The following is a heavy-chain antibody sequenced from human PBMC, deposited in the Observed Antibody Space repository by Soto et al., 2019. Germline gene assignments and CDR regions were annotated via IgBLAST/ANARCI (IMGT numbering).Heavy chain of an antibody. CDR3: ARGERWLQFPWFDP. CDR1: GGSISSYY. D-gene: IGHD5-12*01. CDR2: IYYSGST. V-gene: IGHV4-59*01. J-gene: IGHJ5*02. Sequence: LSLTCTVSGGSISSYYWSWIRQPPGKGLEWIGYIYYSGSTNYNPSLKSRVTISVDTSKNQFSLKLSSVTAADTAVYYCARGERWLQFPWFDPWGQGTLVTVSS.